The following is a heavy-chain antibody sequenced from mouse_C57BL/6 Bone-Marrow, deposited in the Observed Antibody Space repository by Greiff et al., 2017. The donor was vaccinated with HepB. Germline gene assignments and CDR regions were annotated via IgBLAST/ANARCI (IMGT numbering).Heavy chain of an antibody. J-gene: IGHJ2*01. CDR2: IDPENGDT. D-gene: IGHD1-1*01. Sequence: EVQLQQSGAELVRPGASVKLSCTASGFNIKDDYMLWVKQRPEQGLEWIGWIDPENGDTEYASKFQGKATITADTSSNTAYLQLSSLTSEDTAVYYCTTFSLIITVVPYFDYWGQGTTLTVSS. CDR1: GFNIKDDY. CDR3: TTFSLIITVVPYFDY. V-gene: IGHV14-4*01.